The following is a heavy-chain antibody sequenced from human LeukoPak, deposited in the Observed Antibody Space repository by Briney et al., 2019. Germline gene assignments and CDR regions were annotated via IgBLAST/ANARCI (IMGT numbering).Heavy chain of an antibody. CDR3: ARDYFYSDYAGHDYYMDV. J-gene: IGHJ6*03. CDR1: GFIFNIYG. V-gene: IGHV3-21*01. Sequence: GGSLRLSCTASGFIFNIYGMTWVRQAPGKGLEWVSSISSSSSYIYYADSVKGRFTISRDNAKNSLDLQMNSLRAEDTAVYYCARDYFYSDYAGHDYYMDVWGKGTTVTVSS. D-gene: IGHD4-11*01. CDR2: ISSSSSYI.